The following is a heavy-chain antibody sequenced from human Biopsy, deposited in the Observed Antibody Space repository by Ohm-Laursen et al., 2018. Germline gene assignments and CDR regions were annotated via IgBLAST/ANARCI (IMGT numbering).Heavy chain of an antibody. CDR3: VREGLDCAGGTCYSGPLDL. CDR1: GYSFTSYG. CDR2: ISPYFGNT. V-gene: IGHV1-18*01. J-gene: IGHJ4*03. D-gene: IGHD2-15*01. Sequence: GASVKASCNASGYSFTSYGMNWVRQAPGQGLEWVGWISPYFGNTNSTQKLQARVTLSTEPSTDTAYMELRSLRYDDTAIYYYVREGLDCAGGTCYSGPLDLWGQGTLITVSS.